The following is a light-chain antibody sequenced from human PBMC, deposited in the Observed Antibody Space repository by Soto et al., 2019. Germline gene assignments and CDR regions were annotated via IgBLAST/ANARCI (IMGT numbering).Light chain of an antibody. J-gene: IGLJ3*02. CDR3: QSYDSSLSGWV. CDR1: SSNIGAGYD. CDR2: GNS. Sequence: QPVLTQPPSVSGAPGQRVTISCTGSSSNIGAGYDVHWYQQLPGTAPNLLIYGNSNRPSGVPDRFSGSKSGTSASLAITGLQAEDEADYYSQSYDSSLSGWVFGGGTKLTVL. V-gene: IGLV1-40*01.